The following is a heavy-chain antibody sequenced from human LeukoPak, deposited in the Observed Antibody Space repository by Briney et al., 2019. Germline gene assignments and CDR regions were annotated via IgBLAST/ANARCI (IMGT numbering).Heavy chain of an antibody. CDR3: ARDPFPYYDSSGYYDY. CDR2: INAGNGNT. D-gene: IGHD3-22*01. CDR1: GYTFTSYA. Sequence: ASVKVSCKASGYTFTSYAMHWVRQAPGQRLEWMGWINAGNGNTKYSQEFQGRVTITRDTSASTAYMELSSLRSEDMAVYYCARDPFPYYDSSGYYDYWGQGTLVTVSS. V-gene: IGHV1-3*03. J-gene: IGHJ4*02.